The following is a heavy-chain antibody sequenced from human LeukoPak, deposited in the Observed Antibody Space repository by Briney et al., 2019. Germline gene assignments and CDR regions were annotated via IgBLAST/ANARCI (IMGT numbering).Heavy chain of an antibody. Sequence: SETLSLTCTVSGGSISSGDYYWSWIRQPPGKGLEWIGYIYYGGSTYYNPSLKSRVTISVDTSKNQFSLKLSSVTAADTAVYYCAREDCSSTSCHGFMDVWGKGTTVTVSS. J-gene: IGHJ6*03. CDR2: IYYGGST. CDR3: AREDCSSTSCHGFMDV. CDR1: GGSISSGDYY. V-gene: IGHV4-30-4*08. D-gene: IGHD2-2*01.